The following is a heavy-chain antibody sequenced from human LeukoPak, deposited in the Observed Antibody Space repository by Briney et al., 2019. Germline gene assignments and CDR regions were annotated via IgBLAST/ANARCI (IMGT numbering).Heavy chain of an antibody. CDR3: AKSGYNRFDY. J-gene: IGHJ4*02. CDR1: GFTFSSYG. Sequence: GGSLRLSCAASGFTFSSYGMHWVRQAPGKGLEWVAFIHSHESDKYYADSVKGRFTISRDNSKNTLYLQMNSLRAEDTAVYYCAKSGYNRFDYWGQGTLVTVSS. V-gene: IGHV3-30*02. CDR2: IHSHESDK. D-gene: IGHD5-24*01.